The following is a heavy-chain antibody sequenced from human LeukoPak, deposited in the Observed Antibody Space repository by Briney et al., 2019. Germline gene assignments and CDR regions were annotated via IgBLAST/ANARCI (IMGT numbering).Heavy chain of an antibody. CDR3: AREGRGYTDGYNDAFDI. Sequence: GGSLRLSCSASGFTVSSNYMSWVRQAPRKGLEWVPVIYGGGSTYYADSVEGRFTISRDNSKNTAYLQMNNLRAEDTAVYYCAREGRGYTDGYNDAFDIWGPGTMVTVSS. CDR2: IYGGGST. D-gene: IGHD5-18*01. V-gene: IGHV3-53*01. CDR1: GFTVSSNY. J-gene: IGHJ3*02.